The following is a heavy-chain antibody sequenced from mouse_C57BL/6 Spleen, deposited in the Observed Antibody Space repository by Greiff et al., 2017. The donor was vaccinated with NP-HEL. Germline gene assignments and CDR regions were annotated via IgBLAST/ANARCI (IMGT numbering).Heavy chain of an antibody. CDR2: IDPEDGDT. Sequence: EVKLQQSGAELVRPGASVKLSCTASGFNIKDYYMHWVKQRPEQGLEWIGRIDPEDGDTEYAPKFQGKATMTADTSSNTAYLQLSSLTSEDTAVYYCTTNYDKGLYAMDYWGQGTSVTVSS. CDR1: GFNIKDYY. V-gene: IGHV14-1*01. J-gene: IGHJ4*01. D-gene: IGHD2-4*01. CDR3: TTNYDKGLYAMDY.